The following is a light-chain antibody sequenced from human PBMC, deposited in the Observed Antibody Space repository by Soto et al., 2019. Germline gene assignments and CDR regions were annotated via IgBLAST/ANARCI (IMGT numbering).Light chain of an antibody. CDR2: EVT. Sequence: QSALTQPASVSGSPGQSITISCTGSSSDVGSYNYVSWYQHHPGKAPKLIIYEVTKRPSGVSNRFSGSKSDSTASLTISGLQAEDEADYYCSSYATSTTSCVFGTGTKLTVL. V-gene: IGLV2-14*01. J-gene: IGLJ1*01. CDR1: SSDVGSYNY. CDR3: SSYATSTTSCV.